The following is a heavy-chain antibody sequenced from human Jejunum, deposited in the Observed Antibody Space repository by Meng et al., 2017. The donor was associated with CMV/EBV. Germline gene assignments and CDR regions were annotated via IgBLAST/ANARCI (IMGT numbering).Heavy chain of an antibody. V-gene: IGHV3-66*02. D-gene: IGHD6-25*01. Sequence: GFTVSSNSLSWVRQAPGKGLEWVSIIYSGGTSYYPDSVKGRFTISRDNSKNALSLQMGSLRAEDTAVYYCARQTIVAGSYYGMDVWGQGTTVTVSS. CDR1: GFTVSSNS. J-gene: IGHJ6*02. CDR2: IYSGGTS. CDR3: ARQTIVAGSYYGMDV.